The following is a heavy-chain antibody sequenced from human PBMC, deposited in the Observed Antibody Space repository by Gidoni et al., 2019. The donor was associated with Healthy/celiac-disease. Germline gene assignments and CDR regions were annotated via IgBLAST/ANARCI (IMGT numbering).Heavy chain of an antibody. CDR2: ISSSSSTI. J-gene: IGHJ6*02. CDR1: GFTFSSYS. CDR3: ARAPTGSGWYARSVEGSGMDV. Sequence: EVQLVESGGGLVQPGGSLRLSCAASGFTFSSYSMNWVRQAPGKGLEWVSYISSSSSTIYYADSVKGRFTISRDNAKNSLYLQMNSLRAEDTAVYYCARAPTGSGWYARSVEGSGMDVWGQGTTVTVSS. D-gene: IGHD6-19*01. V-gene: IGHV3-48*01.